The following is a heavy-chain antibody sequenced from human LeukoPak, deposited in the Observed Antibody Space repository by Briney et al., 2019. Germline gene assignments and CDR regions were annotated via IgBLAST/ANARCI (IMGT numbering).Heavy chain of an antibody. V-gene: IGHV3-30*02. CDR2: IRFDGSNR. CDR3: AKGGYYFDY. CDR1: GLTFSTFG. Sequence: GGSLRLSCAASGLTFSTFGMHWVRQPPGKGLEWVAFIRFDGSNRYYAESLKGRFTISRDNSKNTLYLQMNSLRAEDTAIYFCAKGGYYFDYWGQGALVIVSS. J-gene: IGHJ4*02.